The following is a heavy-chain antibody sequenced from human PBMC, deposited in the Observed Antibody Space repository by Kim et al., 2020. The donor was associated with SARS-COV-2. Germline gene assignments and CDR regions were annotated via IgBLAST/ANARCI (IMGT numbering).Heavy chain of an antibody. Sequence: SETLSLTCTVSGGSISTYYWTWIRQPPGKGLEWIGYIYYSGSTNYNPSLKSRVTISVDTSKNQFSLKLSSVTAADTAVYYCARVNRQNLNWYFDLWGRGTLVTVSS. CDR1: GGSISTYY. CDR3: ARVNRQNLNWYFDL. V-gene: IGHV4-59*01. CDR2: IYYSGST. J-gene: IGHJ2*01.